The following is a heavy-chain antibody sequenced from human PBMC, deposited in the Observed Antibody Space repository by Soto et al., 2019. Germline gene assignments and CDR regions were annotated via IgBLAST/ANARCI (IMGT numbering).Heavy chain of an antibody. Sequence: PSETLSLTCAVYGVSFSGYYWSWTRQPPGKGLEWIGEINHSGSTNYNPSLKRRVTISVDTSKNQFSLKLSSVTAADTAVYYCARGRNYDYIWGSYPSLDYWGQGTLVTVS. CDR3: ARGRNYDYIWGSYPSLDY. CDR2: INHSGST. V-gene: IGHV4-34*01. CDR1: GVSFSGYY. J-gene: IGHJ4*02. D-gene: IGHD3-16*02.